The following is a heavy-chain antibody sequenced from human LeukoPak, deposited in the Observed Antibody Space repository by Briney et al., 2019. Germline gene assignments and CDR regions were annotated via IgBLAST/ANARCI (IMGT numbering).Heavy chain of an antibody. J-gene: IGHJ4*02. D-gene: IGHD6-13*01. CDR3: ARALRDSSWYYEY. Sequence: ETLSLTCTVSGGSISSYYWMTWVRQAPGKGLEWVANIDRDGSERYYVDSVKGRFTISRDDAKSSLYLQMNSLRAEDTALYYCARALRDSSWYYEYWGQGTLVTVSS. CDR1: GGSISSYYW. CDR2: IDRDGSER. V-gene: IGHV3-7*03.